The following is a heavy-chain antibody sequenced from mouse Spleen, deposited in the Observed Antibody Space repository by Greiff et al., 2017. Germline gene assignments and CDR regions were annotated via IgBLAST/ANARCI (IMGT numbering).Heavy chain of an antibody. CDR2: INPNYGTT. V-gene: IGHV1-39*01. CDR1: GYSFTDYN. Sequence: EVQLQQSGPELVKPGPSVKISCKTSGYSFTDYNMNWVKQSNGKSLEWIGVINPNYGTTSYNQKFKGKATLTVDQSSSTAYMQLNSLTSEDSAVYYYEAIYYFGTDWMDYWGQGTSVTVSS. CDR3: EAIYYFGTDWMDY. D-gene: IGHD1-1*01. J-gene: IGHJ4*01.